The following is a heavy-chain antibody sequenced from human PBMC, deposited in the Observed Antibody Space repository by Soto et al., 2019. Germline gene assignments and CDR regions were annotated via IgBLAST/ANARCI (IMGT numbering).Heavy chain of an antibody. CDR2: IWDDGSNE. CDR3: AREVGRSYYGMDV. CDR1: GFTFRNYG. D-gene: IGHD1-26*01. Sequence: PGGSLRLSCVASGFTFRNYGMHWVRQGPGKGLEWVAVIWDDGSNEYYEDSVKGRFTISRDNSKNTLYLQMDSLRAEDTAVYYCAREVGRSYYGMDVWGQGTTVTVSS. J-gene: IGHJ6*02. V-gene: IGHV3-33*01.